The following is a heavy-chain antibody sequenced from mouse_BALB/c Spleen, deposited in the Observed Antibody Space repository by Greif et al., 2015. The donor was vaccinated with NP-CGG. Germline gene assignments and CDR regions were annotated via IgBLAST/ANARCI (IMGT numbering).Heavy chain of an antibody. J-gene: IGHJ1*01. CDR1: GYTFTDYY. CDR3: ARDSRYFDV. V-gene: IGHV1-77*01. CDR2: IYPGSGNT. Sequence: VKLMESGAELAGPGASVKLSCKASGYTFTDYYINWVKQRTGQGLEWIGEIYPGSGNTYYNEKFKGKATLTADKSSSTAYMQLSSLTSEDSAVYFCARDSRYFDVWGAGTTVTVSS.